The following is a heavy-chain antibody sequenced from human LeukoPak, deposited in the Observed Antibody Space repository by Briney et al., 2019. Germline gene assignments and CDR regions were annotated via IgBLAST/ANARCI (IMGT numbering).Heavy chain of an antibody. D-gene: IGHD2-15*01. V-gene: IGHV4-34*01. CDR2: IYYSGTT. CDR1: GGSFSGYY. CDR3: ARRYCSGGSCYSERGAFDI. J-gene: IGHJ3*02. Sequence: SETLSLTCAVYGGSFSGYYWSWIRQPPGKGLEWIGSIYYSGTTYYNPSLKSRVTISVDTSKNQFSLKLSSVPAADTAVYYCARRYCSGGSCYSERGAFDIWGQGTMVTVSS.